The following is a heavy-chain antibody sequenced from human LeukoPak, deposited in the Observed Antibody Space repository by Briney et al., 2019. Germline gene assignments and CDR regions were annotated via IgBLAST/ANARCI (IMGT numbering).Heavy chain of an antibody. D-gene: IGHD6-13*01. CDR3: TTDTSSGYSSSWYGIDWFDP. V-gene: IGHV3-15*01. CDR1: GFTFSNAW. CDR2: IKSKTDGGTT. Sequence: PGGSLGLSCAASGFTFSNAWMSWVRQAPGKGLEWVGRIKSKTDGGTTDYAAPVKGRFTISRDDSKNTLYMQMNSLKTEDTAVYYCTTDTSSGYSSSWYGIDWFDPWGQGTLVTVSS. J-gene: IGHJ5*02.